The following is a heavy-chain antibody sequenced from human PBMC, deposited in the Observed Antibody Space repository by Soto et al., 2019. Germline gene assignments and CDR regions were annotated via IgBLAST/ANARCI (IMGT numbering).Heavy chain of an antibody. J-gene: IGHJ5*02. CDR3: AKQDIVVVPAAMNWFDP. CDR1: GFTFSSYA. Sequence: PGGSLRLSCAASGFTFSSYAMSWVRQAPGKGLEWVSAISGSGGSTYYADSVKGRFTISRDNSKNTLYLQMNSLRAEDTAVYYCAKQDIVVVPAAMNWFDPWGQGTLVTVSS. CDR2: ISGSGGST. D-gene: IGHD2-2*01. V-gene: IGHV3-23*01.